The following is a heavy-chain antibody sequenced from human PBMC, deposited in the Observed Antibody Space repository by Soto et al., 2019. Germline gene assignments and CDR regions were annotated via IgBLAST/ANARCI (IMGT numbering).Heavy chain of an antibody. CDR1: GDSISSYY. CDR3: AREGYGDDDAFDI. V-gene: IGHV4-59*01. CDR2: IYYSGST. J-gene: IGHJ3*02. D-gene: IGHD4-17*01. Sequence: SETLSLTCTVSGDSISSYYWSWIRQPPGRGLEWIGYIYYSGSTNYNPSLKSRVTISVDTSKNQFSLKLSSVTAADTAVYYCAREGYGDDDAFDIWGQETMVTVSS.